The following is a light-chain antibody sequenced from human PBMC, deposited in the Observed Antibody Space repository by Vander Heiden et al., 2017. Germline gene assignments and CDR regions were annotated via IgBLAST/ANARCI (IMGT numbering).Light chain of an antibody. CDR3: HQDFNTPRS. J-gene: IGKJ1*01. Sequence: DIVMTQSPESLAVSLGERATINCKSSQSVLYSSNNKNYLDWYQQKPGQPPKLLIYWASTRESGVPDRFSGSGSGTDFTLTISSLQAEDVAVYFCHQDFNTPRSFGQGTKVEIK. V-gene: IGKV4-1*01. CDR1: QSVLYSSNNKNY. CDR2: WAS.